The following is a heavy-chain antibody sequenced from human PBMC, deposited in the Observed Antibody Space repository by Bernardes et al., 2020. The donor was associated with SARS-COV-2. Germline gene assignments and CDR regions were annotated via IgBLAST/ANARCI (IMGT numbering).Heavy chain of an antibody. CDR1: GFTFSSYA. D-gene: IGHD3-3*01. CDR2: ISGSGGST. V-gene: IGHV3-23*01. CDR3: AKDHHSIYDFWSGYVAYYYYGVDV. Sequence: GGSLRLSCAASGFTFSSYAMSWVRQAPGKGLEWVSAISGSGGSTYYADSVKGRFTISRDNSKSTLYLQINSLRAEDTAVYYCAKDHHSIYDFWSGYVAYYYYGVDVWGQGTTVTVSS. J-gene: IGHJ6*02.